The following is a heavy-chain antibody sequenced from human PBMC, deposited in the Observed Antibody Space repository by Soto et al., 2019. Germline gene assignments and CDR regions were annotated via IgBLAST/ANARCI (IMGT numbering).Heavy chain of an antibody. Sequence: SETLSLTCTVSGGSISSYYWSWIRSPPGKGLKWIGYIYYIGSTNYIPSLKSRVTISVDTSKNQFSLKLSSVTAADTAVYYCARDRAVAGRYYYYYYGMDVWGQGTTVTVSS. CDR3: ARDRAVAGRYYYYYYGMDV. J-gene: IGHJ6*02. V-gene: IGHV4-59*01. CDR2: IYYIGST. CDR1: GGSISSYY. D-gene: IGHD6-19*01.